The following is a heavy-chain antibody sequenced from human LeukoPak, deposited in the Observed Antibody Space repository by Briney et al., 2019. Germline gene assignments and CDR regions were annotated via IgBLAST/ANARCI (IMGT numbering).Heavy chain of an antibody. J-gene: IGHJ6*02. CDR2: IYYSGST. CDR1: GGSISSYY. CDR3: ARVNWNDARYYYGMDV. Sequence: SETLSLTCTVSGGSISSYYWSWIRQPPGKGLEWIGYIYYSGSTNYNPSLKSRVTISVDTSKIQFSLKLSSVTAADTAVYYCARVNWNDARYYYGMDVWGQGTTVTVSS. D-gene: IGHD1-1*01. V-gene: IGHV4-59*01.